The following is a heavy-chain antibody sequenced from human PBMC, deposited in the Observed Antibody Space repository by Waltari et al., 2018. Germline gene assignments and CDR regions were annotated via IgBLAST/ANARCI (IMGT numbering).Heavy chain of an antibody. Sequence: EVQLMESGGGLVQPGGSLRLSCASSGFTFSSYWMHWVRQAPGEGLVWVAGGSTDGSKIRDAESVKGRFTISRENSKNTVYLQMNSLRAEDTAVYYCARGSGYYYFDYCGQGTLITVSS. CDR1: GFTFSSYW. V-gene: IGHV3-74*01. J-gene: IGHJ4*02. CDR3: ARGSGYYYFDY. D-gene: IGHD5-18*01. CDR2: GSTDGSKI.